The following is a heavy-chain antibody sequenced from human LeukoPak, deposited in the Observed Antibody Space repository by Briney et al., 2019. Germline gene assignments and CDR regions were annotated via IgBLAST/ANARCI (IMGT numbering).Heavy chain of an antibody. D-gene: IGHD5-18*01. CDR1: GFTFSTYA. Sequence: PGGSLRLSRAASGFTFSTYAMSWVRQAPGKGLEWVSLVSASGGNTYYADSVKGRFTISRDNSKNTLHLHMSSLSVGDTAVYYCAKGIGYAYGDGFDYWGQGALVTVSS. CDR3: AKGIGYAYGDGFDY. CDR2: VSASGGNT. J-gene: IGHJ4*02. V-gene: IGHV3-23*01.